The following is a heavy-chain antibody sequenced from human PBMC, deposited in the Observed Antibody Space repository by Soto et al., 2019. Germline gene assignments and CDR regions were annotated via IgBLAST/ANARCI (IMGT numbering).Heavy chain of an antibody. D-gene: IGHD3-22*01. V-gene: IGHV1-69*13. CDR2: IIPIFGTA. CDR1: GGTFSSYA. CDR3: ARSGFHYYDSSGKGPYFDY. Sequence: ASVKVSCKASGGTFSSYAISWVRQAPGQGLEWMGGIIPIFGTANYAQKFQGRVTITADESTSTAYMELSSLRSEDTAVYYCARSGFHYYDSSGKGPYFDYWGQGTLVTVSS. J-gene: IGHJ4*02.